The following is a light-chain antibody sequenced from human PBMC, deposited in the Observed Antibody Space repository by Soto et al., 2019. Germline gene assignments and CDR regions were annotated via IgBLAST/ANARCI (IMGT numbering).Light chain of an antibody. CDR2: GAS. Sequence: EIVMTQSPATLSVSPGERATLSCRASQSVSSNLAWYQQKPCQAPRLLIFGASKRATGIPDRFSGSGSGRDFTLTISGLEPEDFAVYYCQQYGSSPLISFGQGTRLEIK. J-gene: IGKJ5*01. CDR1: QSVSSN. V-gene: IGKV3-20*01. CDR3: QQYGSSPLIS.